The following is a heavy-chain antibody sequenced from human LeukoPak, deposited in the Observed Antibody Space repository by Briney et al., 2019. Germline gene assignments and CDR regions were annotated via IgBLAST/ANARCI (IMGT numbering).Heavy chain of an antibody. CDR3: ATEGQYYYYLDV. V-gene: IGHV1-2*02. CDR2: TNPKSGDT. CDR1: GYTFIDHY. J-gene: IGHJ6*03. D-gene: IGHD4-11*01. Sequence: ASVKVSCKSSGYTFIDHYMHWVRQAPGQGLEWMGWTNPKSGDTNYPQKFQGRVTMTRDTSISTVFMELSGLTSDDTALYYCATEGQYYYYLDVWGKGTTVIVSS.